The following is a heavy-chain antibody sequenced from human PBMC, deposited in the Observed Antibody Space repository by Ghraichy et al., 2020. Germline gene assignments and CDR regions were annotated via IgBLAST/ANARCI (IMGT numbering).Heavy chain of an antibody. CDR2: INPNSGGT. Sequence: ASVKVSCKASGYTFTGYYMLWVRQAPGQGLEWLGWINPNSGGTNYAQKFQGRVTMTRDTSISTAYMELSRLRSDDTAVYYCARGAEGYLDAFYIWCQGTMVTVSS. V-gene: IGHV1-2*02. CDR1: GYTFTGYY. D-gene: IGHD5-18*01. J-gene: IGHJ3*02. CDR3: ARGAEGYLDAFYI.